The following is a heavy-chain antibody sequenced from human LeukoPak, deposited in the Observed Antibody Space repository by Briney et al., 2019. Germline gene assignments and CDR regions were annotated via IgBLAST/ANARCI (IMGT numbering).Heavy chain of an antibody. CDR1: GFNFDDYV. Sequence: GGSLRLSCAASGFNFDDYVMTWVRQAPGKGLEWVSGRNGGSRGYADSVKGRFTISRDNAKNSLYLQMNSLKTEDTAVYYCSTDSTIVYWGQGTLVTVSS. CDR3: STDSTIVY. J-gene: IGHJ4*02. V-gene: IGHV3-20*04. CDR2: RNGGSR. D-gene: IGHD3-9*01.